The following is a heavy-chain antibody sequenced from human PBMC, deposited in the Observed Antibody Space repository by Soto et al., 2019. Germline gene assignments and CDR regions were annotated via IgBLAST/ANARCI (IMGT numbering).Heavy chain of an antibody. J-gene: IGHJ4*02. CDR3: GRLAEAATGHTDFDF. V-gene: IGHV4-39*02. CDR1: GASIKSRNYF. CDR2: IHSSGGT. Sequence: SETLSLTCTVSGASIKSRNYFWGWIRQPPGKGLEFVGSIHSSGGTYYNPSLKSRVTVSVDLSNSHFSLSLKSLTATDTAVYYCGRLAEAATGHTDFDFWGQGTLVTV. D-gene: IGHD2-15*01.